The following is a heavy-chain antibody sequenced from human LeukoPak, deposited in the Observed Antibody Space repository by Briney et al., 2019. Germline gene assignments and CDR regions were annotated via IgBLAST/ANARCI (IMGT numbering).Heavy chain of an antibody. J-gene: IGHJ5*02. CDR2: MNPNSGNT. V-gene: IGHV1-8*01. D-gene: IGHD4-17*01. CDR3: ARNPTVTTRRPRTSWFDP. CDR1: GYTFTSYD. Sequence: ASVKVSCKASGYTFTSYDINWVRQATGQGLEWMGWMNPNSGNTGYAQKFQGRVTMIRNTSISTAYMELSSLRSEDTAVYYCARNPTVTTRRPRTSWFDPWGQGTLVTVSS.